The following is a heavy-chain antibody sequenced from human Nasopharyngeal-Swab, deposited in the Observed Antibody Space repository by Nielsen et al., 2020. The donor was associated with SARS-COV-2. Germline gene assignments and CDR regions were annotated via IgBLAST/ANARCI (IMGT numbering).Heavy chain of an antibody. Sequence: ASVKVSCKASGYTFTSYAMNWVRQAPGQGLEWMGWINTNTGNPTYAQGFTGRFVFSLDTSVSTAYLQISSLKAEDTAVCYCARDHVYYDSSGYPDAFDIWGQGTMVTVSS. CDR1: GYTFTSYA. D-gene: IGHD3-22*01. J-gene: IGHJ3*02. V-gene: IGHV7-4-1*02. CDR3: ARDHVYYDSSGYPDAFDI. CDR2: INTNTGNP.